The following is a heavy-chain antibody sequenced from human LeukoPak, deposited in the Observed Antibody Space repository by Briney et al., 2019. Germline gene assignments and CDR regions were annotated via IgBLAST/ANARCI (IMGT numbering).Heavy chain of an antibody. CDR3: ARASRGYYDSSGYYYVNYYGMDV. D-gene: IGHD3-22*01. V-gene: IGHV4-34*01. J-gene: IGHJ6*02. Sequence: SETLSLTCAVYGGSFSGYYWSWIRQPPGKGLEWIGEINHSGSTNYNPSLKSRVTISVDTSKNQFSLKLSSVTAADTAVYYCARASRGYYDSSGYYYVNYYGMDVWGQGTTVTVSS. CDR2: INHSGST. CDR1: GGSFSGYY.